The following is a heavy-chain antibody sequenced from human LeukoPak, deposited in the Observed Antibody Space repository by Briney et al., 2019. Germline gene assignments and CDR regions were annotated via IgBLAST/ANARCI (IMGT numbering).Heavy chain of an antibody. CDR2: IYYSGST. D-gene: IGHD3-10*01. Sequence: SETLSLTCTVSGGSISSYYWSWIRQPPGKGLEWIGYIYYSGSTNYNPSLKSRVTISVDTSKNQFSQKLSSVTAADTAVYYCASLYGSGRRFDPWGQGTLVTVSS. CDR1: GGSISSYY. V-gene: IGHV4-59*01. J-gene: IGHJ5*02. CDR3: ASLYGSGRRFDP.